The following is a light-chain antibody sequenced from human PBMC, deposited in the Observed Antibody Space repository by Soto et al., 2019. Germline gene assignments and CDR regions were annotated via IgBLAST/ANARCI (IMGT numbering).Light chain of an antibody. CDR3: QQYGRSPWT. J-gene: IGKJ1*01. Sequence: EIVLTQSPCTLSLSPGERATLSCRASKSVSSTYLAWYQQKPGQAPRLLIYSVSSRTTGNPDRFSASGSGANFTLTISRLEPEDFAVYYCQQYGRSPWTFGQGTKVESK. CDR1: KSVSSTY. CDR2: SVS. V-gene: IGKV3-20*01.